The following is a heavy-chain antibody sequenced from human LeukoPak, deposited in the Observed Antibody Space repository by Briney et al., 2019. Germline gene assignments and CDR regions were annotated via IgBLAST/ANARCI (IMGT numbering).Heavy chain of an antibody. CDR1: RGSISSYY. CDR3: ARDRGESSSRTRWFEP. V-gene: IGHV4-4*07. D-gene: IGHD6-13*01. Sequence: SETLSLTRTVSRGSISSYYWSWIRQPAWKGLEWIGRVYTSGSTNYNPSLNSRVTMSVDTSKNQFSLKLSSVAAADTAVYYCARDRGESSSRTRWFEPWGQGTLVTVSS. J-gene: IGHJ5*02. CDR2: VYTSGST.